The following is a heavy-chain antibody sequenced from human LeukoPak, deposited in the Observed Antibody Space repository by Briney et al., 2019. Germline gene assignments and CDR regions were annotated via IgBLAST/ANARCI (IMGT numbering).Heavy chain of an antibody. V-gene: IGHV4-34*01. CDR2: INHSGST. J-gene: IGHJ6*02. CDR1: GGSFSGYY. D-gene: IGHD6-13*01. CDR3: ARGRGIAAAGTSSTPTNYYYYGMDV. Sequence: SETLFLTCAVYGGSFSGYYWSWIRQPPGKGLEWIGEINHSGSTNYNPSLKSRVTISVDTSKNQFSLKLSSVTAADTAVYYCARGRGIAAAGTSSTPTNYYYYGMDVWGQGTTVTVSS.